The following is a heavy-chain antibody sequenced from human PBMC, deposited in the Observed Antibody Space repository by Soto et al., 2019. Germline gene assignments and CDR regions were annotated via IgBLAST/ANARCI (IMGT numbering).Heavy chain of an antibody. V-gene: IGHV1-46*02. J-gene: IGHJ4*02. CDR2: INASGGST. Sequence: QVQLVQSGAEVRKPGASVKLSCKASGYIFNGYYIHWVRQAPGQGLEWMGVINASGGSTTYAPRFHGRVTMTRDTSTSTVYMELISLRSDDTAFYYCARGSSAYYYDDTKPKDYWGQGTLVTVSS. CDR3: ARGSSAYYYDDTKPKDY. D-gene: IGHD3-22*01. CDR1: GYIFNGYY.